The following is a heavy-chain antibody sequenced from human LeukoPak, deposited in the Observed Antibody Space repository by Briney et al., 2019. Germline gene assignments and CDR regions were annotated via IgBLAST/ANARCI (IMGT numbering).Heavy chain of an antibody. V-gene: IGHV3-74*03. CDR1: GFTFSNHW. CDR2: IDERGTNT. Sequence: GGSLRLSCVASGFTFSNHWMHWVRQAPGKGLVWVSRIDERGTNTMYADSVKGRFSISRDNAKNTVNLQMTSLRAEDTGVYYCIRDEALWRLDYWGQGALVTVSS. CDR3: IRDEALWRLDY. D-gene: IGHD2-21*01. J-gene: IGHJ4*02.